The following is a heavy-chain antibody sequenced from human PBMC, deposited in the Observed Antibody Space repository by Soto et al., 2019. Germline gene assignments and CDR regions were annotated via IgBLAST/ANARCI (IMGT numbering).Heavy chain of an antibody. V-gene: IGHV3-23*01. D-gene: IGHD4-17*01. CDR3: AKIGQGYGEFSYYFDY. J-gene: IGHJ4*02. Sequence: GGSLRLSCAASGFTFSSYAMSWVRQAPGKGLEWVSAISGSGGSTYYADSVKGRFTISRDNSKNTLYLQMNSLRAEDTAVYYCAKIGQGYGEFSYYFDYWGQGTLVTVSS. CDR2: ISGSGGST. CDR1: GFTFSSYA.